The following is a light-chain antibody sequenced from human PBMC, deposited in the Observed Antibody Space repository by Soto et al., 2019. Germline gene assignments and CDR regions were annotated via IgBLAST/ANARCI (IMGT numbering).Light chain of an antibody. CDR2: GAS. V-gene: IGKV3-20*01. J-gene: IGKJ5*01. Sequence: ENLLTQSPATLSLSAGERATLFCRASEIINSGYLAWYQQPPGRAPRLLIYGASKRATGIPDRFSGSASGTVFTLIINILEPEDSAVYYCQQYGSSPPFGQGTRLDIK. CDR1: EIINSGY. CDR3: QQYGSSPP.